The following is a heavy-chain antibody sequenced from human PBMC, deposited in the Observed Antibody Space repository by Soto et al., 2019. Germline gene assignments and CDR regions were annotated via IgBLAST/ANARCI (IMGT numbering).Heavy chain of an antibody. CDR1: GYTFTSYG. D-gene: IGHD6-13*01. Sequence: ASVKVSCKASGYTFTSYGISWVRQAPGQGLEWMGWISAYNGNTNYAQKIQGRVTLTTDTSTTTAYMELRSLRSDDTAVYYCARDSSTFNNWFDPWGQGTLVTSPQ. J-gene: IGHJ5*02. CDR2: ISAYNGNT. V-gene: IGHV1-18*01. CDR3: ARDSSTFNNWFDP.